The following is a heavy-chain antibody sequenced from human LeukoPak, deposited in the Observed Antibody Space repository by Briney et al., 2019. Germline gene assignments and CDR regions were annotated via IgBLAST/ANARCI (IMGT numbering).Heavy chain of an antibody. CDR2: IYYSGST. D-gene: IGHD5-18*01. Sequence: SETLSLTCTVSGGSISSYYWSWIRQPPGKGLEWIGYIYYSGSTNYNPSLKSRVTISVDTSKNQFSLKLSSVTAADTAVYYCASGSGHSDGSVNFDYWGQGTLVTVSS. CDR3: ASGSGHSDGSVNFDY. V-gene: IGHV4-59*08. CDR1: GGSISSYY. J-gene: IGHJ4*02.